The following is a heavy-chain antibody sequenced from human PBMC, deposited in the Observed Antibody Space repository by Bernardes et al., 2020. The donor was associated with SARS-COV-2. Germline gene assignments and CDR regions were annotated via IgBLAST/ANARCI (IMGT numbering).Heavy chain of an antibody. CDR2: FSHGGST. CDR3: TAAVVGSFGGAFDV. J-gene: IGHJ3*01. D-gene: IGHD6-19*01. Sequence: SKTLYVICIVSGGSIGTSYWNWIRQSPGKGLEWIGYFSHGGSTRYNPSLSRRVTISVDTSKNQFSLRLTSVTAADTAVYYCTAAVVGSFGGAFDVWGQGTTVTVSS. V-gene: IGHV4-59*01. CDR1: GGSIGTSY.